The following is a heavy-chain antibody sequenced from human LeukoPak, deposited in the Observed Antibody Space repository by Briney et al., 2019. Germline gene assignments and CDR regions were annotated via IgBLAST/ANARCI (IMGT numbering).Heavy chain of an antibody. D-gene: IGHD2-2*01. CDR3: ARHLSDITSSPNY. Sequence: GASLKISCKGSGSGFSSYWIAWGRPMPGKGVEWMGVIYPRASRTTYSPSFQDQVTISADKSISTAYLQWTSLKASDTAMYYCARHLSDITSSPNYWGPGTRVTVSS. CDR1: GSGFSSYW. J-gene: IGHJ4*02. CDR2: IYPRASRT. V-gene: IGHV5-51*01.